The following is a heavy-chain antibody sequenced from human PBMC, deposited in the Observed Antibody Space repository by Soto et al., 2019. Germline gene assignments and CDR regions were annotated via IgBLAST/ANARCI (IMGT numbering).Heavy chain of an antibody. V-gene: IGHV4-39*01. CDR3: ARHGLVTTLTDYAFDL. CDR2: GYYSGST. CDR1: GGSLSSSNYY. J-gene: IGHJ3*01. D-gene: IGHD4-17*01. Sequence: SATLSLTCTVSGGSLSSSNYYWGWIRQPPGKVMEWIGSGYYSGSTYYIPSLQSRATISVYTSKNQFSLNVRSVIAADTAVYYLARHGLVTTLTDYAFDLGGPVKMVT.